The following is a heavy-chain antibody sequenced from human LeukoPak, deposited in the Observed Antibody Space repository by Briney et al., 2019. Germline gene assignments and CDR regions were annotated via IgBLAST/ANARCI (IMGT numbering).Heavy chain of an antibody. D-gene: IGHD4-11*01. CDR3: AREMYDYSNYDAFDI. V-gene: IGHV1-69*13. CDR1: GGTFSSYA. Sequence: SVNVSFKASGGTFSSYAISWVRQAPGQGLEWMGGIIPIFGTANYAQKFQGRVTITADESTSTAYMELSSLRSEDTAVYYCAREMYDYSNYDAFDIWGQGTMVTVSS. CDR2: IIPIFGTA. J-gene: IGHJ3*02.